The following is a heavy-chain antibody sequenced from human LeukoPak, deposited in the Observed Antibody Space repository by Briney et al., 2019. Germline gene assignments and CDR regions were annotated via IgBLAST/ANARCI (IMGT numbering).Heavy chain of an antibody. J-gene: IGHJ5*02. D-gene: IGHD5-12*01. V-gene: IGHV1-46*01. CDR2: INPSGGST. CDR1: GYTFTSYY. CDR3: ARDHSGYSGYVLHYNWFDP. Sequence: AASVKVSCKASGYTFTSYYMHWVRQAPGQGLEWMGIINPSGGSTSYAQKFQGRVTMTRDTSTSTVYMELSSLRSEDTAVYYCARDHSGYSGYVLHYNWFDPWGQGTLVTVSS.